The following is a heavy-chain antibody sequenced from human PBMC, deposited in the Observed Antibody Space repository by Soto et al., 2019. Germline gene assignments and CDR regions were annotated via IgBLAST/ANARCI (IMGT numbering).Heavy chain of an antibody. CDR3: ARVAVAARPRWYNWFDP. V-gene: IGHV1-8*01. CDR2: MNPNSGET. CDR1: GYTFTDYD. J-gene: IGHJ5*02. Sequence: QEQLVQSGAEVKKPGASVKVSCKTSGYTFTDYDINWVRQATGQGLEWIGWMNPNSGETGYAQKLQGRVTITRSASLSTAYLELSSLRSEDTAVYYCARVAVAARPRWYNWFDPWGQGTLVTVSS. D-gene: IGHD2-15*01.